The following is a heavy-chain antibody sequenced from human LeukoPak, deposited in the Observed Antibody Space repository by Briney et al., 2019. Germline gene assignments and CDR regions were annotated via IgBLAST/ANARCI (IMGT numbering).Heavy chain of an antibody. V-gene: IGHV4-34*01. CDR3: ARSGGLTGTNAFDI. CDR1: GGSFSGYY. Sequence: SETLSLTCAVYGGSFSGYYWSWIRQPPGKGLEWIGEINHSGSTNYNPSLKSRVTISVDTSKNQFSLKLSSVTAADTAVYYCARSGGLTGTNAFDIWGQGTMVTVSS. CDR2: INHSGST. J-gene: IGHJ3*02. D-gene: IGHD1-7*01.